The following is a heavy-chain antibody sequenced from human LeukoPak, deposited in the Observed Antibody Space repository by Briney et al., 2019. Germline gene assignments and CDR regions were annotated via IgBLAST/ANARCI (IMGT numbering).Heavy chain of an antibody. J-gene: IGHJ4*02. V-gene: IGHV4-34*01. CDR1: GGSFSGYY. D-gene: IGHD3-10*01. CDR2: INHSGST. Sequence: PSETLSLTCAVYGGSFSGYYWSWIRQPPGKGLEWIGEINHSGSTNYNPSLKSRVTISVDTSKNQFSLKLGSVTAADTAVYYCARRGGPIDYWGQGTLVTVSS. CDR3: ARRGGPIDY.